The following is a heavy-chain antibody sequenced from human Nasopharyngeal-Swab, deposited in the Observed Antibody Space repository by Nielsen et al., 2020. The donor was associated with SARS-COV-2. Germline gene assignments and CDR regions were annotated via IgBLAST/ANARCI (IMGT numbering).Heavy chain of an antibody. V-gene: IGHV3-7*03. Sequence: WIRQPPGKGLEWEANIKQDGSAKYYVDPVKGRFTISRDNAKNSLYLQMNSLRAEDTAVYYCARVTIAARDIDYWGQGALVTVSS. CDR2: IKQDGSAK. D-gene: IGHD6-6*01. J-gene: IGHJ4*02. CDR3: ARVTIAARDIDY.